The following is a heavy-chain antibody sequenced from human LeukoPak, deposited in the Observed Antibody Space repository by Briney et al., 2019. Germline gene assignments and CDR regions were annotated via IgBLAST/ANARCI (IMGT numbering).Heavy chain of an antibody. J-gene: IGHJ5*02. CDR1: GGSISSGDYY. D-gene: IGHD3-22*01. CDR2: MYYSGST. Sequence: SETLSLTCTVSGGSISSGDYYWSWIRQPPGKGLEWIAYMYYSGSTYYNPSLKSRVTMSADTSKNQLSLKLSSVTAAVTAVYYCARPYYYDSRIDPWGQGILVTVSS. CDR3: ARPYYYDSRIDP. V-gene: IGHV4-30-4*01.